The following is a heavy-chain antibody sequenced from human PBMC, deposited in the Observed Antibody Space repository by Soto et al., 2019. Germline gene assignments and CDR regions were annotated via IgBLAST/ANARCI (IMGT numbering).Heavy chain of an antibody. J-gene: IGHJ6*01. CDR1: GYSFTSYW. V-gene: IGHV5-51*01. CDR3: ARQMRIVRADYYGMDV. Sequence: GESLKISCKGSGYSFTSYWIGWVRQMPGKGLEWMGIIYPGDSDTRYSPSFQGQVTISADKSISTAYLQWSSLKASDTAMYYCARQMRIVRADYYGMDVWGQGTTVTVSS. D-gene: IGHD2-15*01. CDR2: IYPGDSDT.